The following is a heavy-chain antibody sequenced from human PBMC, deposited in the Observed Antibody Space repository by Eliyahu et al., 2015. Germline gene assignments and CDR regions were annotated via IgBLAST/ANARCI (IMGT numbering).Heavy chain of an antibody. D-gene: IGHD5-18*01. CDR1: GFPFSSHW. CDR3: ARDHYGYNSLDS. V-gene: IGHV3-74*01. J-gene: IGHJ4*02. CDR2: IKTSGTYA. Sequence: VQLVESGGGLVQPGGSLRLSCAASGFPFSSHWMHWVRQVPGQGLVWVSRIKTSGTYADYADSVKGRFTISRDNAENRLYLQMNSLRAEDSGIYYCARDHYGYNSLDSWGQGTLVTVSS.